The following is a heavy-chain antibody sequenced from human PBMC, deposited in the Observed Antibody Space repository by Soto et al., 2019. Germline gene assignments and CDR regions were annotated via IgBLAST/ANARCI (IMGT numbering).Heavy chain of an antibody. Sequence: EVQLLDSGGGWVQPGGSLRLSCVASGFVFSDYAMSWVRQAPGKGLEWVSAISAGGYDTYYADSVKGRFTVSRVNSESTLYLQMNTLRAEDTAIYYCASVPIWCGSSSCYTEGFDSWGQGTLVTVSS. D-gene: IGHD2-2*01. J-gene: IGHJ4*02. CDR2: ISAGGYDT. V-gene: IGHV3-23*01. CDR3: ASVPIWCGSSSCYTEGFDS. CDR1: GFVFSDYA.